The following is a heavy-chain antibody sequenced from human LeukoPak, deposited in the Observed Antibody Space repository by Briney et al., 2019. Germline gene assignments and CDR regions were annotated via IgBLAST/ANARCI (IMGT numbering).Heavy chain of an antibody. D-gene: IGHD1-26*01. CDR1: GFTFSSYA. V-gene: IGHV3-30*04. Sequence: PGGSLRLSCAASGFTFSSYAMHWVRQAPGKGLEWVAVISYDGSNKYYADSVKGRFTISRDNSKNTLYLQMNSLRAEDTAVYYCARVTLGYFDYWAREPWSPSPQ. J-gene: IGHJ4*02. CDR2: ISYDGSNK. CDR3: ARVTLGYFDY.